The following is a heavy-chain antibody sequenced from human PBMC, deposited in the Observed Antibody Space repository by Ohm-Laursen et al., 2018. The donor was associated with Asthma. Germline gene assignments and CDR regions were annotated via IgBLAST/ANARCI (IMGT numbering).Heavy chain of an antibody. CDR1: GFTFSSYS. CDR3: ARIGPEWELPGREYSLHH. Sequence: SLRLSCAASGFTFSSYSMNWVRQAPGKGLDWVSSITSSSTYIYYADSVKGRFTISRDNGKNSLYLQMNSLRAEDTALYYCARIGPEWELPGREYSLHHWGEGTLVTVSS. D-gene: IGHD1-26*01. CDR2: ITSSSTYI. J-gene: IGHJ1*01. V-gene: IGHV3-21*01.